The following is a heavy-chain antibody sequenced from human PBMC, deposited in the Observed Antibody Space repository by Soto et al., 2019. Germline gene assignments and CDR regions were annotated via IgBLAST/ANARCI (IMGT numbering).Heavy chain of an antibody. D-gene: IGHD2-2*01. V-gene: IGHV4-34*01. CDR1: GGSFSGYY. Sequence: PSETLSLTCAVYGGSFSGYYWSWIRQPPGKGLEWIGEINHSGSTNYNPSLKSRVTISVDTSKNQFSLKLSSVTAADTAVYYCARRDTTDCSSTSCLTLVAASSPKGNWFDPWGQGTLVTVSS. CDR2: INHSGST. CDR3: ARRDTTDCSSTSCLTLVAASSPKGNWFDP. J-gene: IGHJ5*02.